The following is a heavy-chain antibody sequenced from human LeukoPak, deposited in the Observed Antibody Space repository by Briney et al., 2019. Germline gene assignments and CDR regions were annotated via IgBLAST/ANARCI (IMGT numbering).Heavy chain of an antibody. CDR3: APDYGGDEGGAGAFDI. V-gene: IGHV1-69*04. D-gene: IGHD4-23*01. Sequence: SVKVSCKASGGTFSSYAISWVRQAPGQGLEWMGRIIPILGIANYAQKFQGRVTITADKSTSTAYMELSSLRSEDTAVYYCAPDYGGDEGGAGAFDIWGQGTMVTVSS. CDR2: IIPILGIA. J-gene: IGHJ3*02. CDR1: GGTFSSYA.